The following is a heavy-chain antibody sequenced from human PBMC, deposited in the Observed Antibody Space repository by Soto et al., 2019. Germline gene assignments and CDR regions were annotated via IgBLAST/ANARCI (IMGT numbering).Heavy chain of an antibody. Sequence: EVQLVESGGGLVQPGGSLRLSCAGSGFTLSSYSVNWVRQAPGKGLEWVSYISSSRSTIYYADSVKGRFAISRDNAKNSLYLQMKSLTDEDTAVYYCARDWVDYGDYVVDYWGQGTLVTVSS. D-gene: IGHD4-17*01. V-gene: IGHV3-48*02. CDR2: ISSSRSTI. J-gene: IGHJ4*02. CDR3: ARDWVDYGDYVVDY. CDR1: GFTLSSYS.